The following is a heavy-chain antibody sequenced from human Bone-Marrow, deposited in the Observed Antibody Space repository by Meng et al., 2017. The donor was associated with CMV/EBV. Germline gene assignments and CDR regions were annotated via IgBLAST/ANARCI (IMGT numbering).Heavy chain of an antibody. D-gene: IGHD6-13*01. Sequence: ASVKVSCKASGYTFTSYDINWVRQATGQGLEWMGWMNPNSGNTGYAQKFQGRVTITRNTSISTAYMELSSLRSEDTAVYYCARAAKYSSSWYLRTALNHYYGMAVWGQGPTVTCSS. CDR2: MNPNSGNT. CDR1: GYTFTSYD. V-gene: IGHV1-8*03. J-gene: IGHJ6*01. CDR3: ARAAKYSSSWYLRTALNHYYGMAV.